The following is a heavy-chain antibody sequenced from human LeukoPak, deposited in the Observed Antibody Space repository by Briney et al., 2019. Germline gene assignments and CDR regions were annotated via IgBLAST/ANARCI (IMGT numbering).Heavy chain of an antibody. CDR2: INHSGST. CDR3: ARGSLWFGELLPAPLDY. D-gene: IGHD3-10*01. CDR1: VGSLSGYY. Sequence: PSETLSLTCAVYVGSLSGYYWSWIRQPPGKGLEWIGEINHSGSTNYNPSLKSRVTISVDTSKNQFSLKLSSVTAADTAVYYCARGSLWFGELLPAPLDYWGQGTLVTVSS. V-gene: IGHV4-34*01. J-gene: IGHJ4*02.